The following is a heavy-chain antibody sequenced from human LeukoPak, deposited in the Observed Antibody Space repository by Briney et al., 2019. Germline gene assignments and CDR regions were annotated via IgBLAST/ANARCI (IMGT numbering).Heavy chain of an antibody. CDR1: GFTFSSYE. CDR2: ISSGGSTK. CDR3: RRDHEFDD. J-gene: IGHJ5*02. V-gene: IGHV3-48*03. Sequence: GGSLRLSCSTSGFTFSSYEMNSVRQAPGKGLEWVSYISSGGSTKYYADSVKGRFTISRDNAKNSLYLQMNSLRAEDTAVYYCRRDHEFDDWGQGTLVTVSS.